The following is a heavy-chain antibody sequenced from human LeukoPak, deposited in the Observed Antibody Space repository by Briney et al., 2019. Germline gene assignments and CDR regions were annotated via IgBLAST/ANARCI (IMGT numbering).Heavy chain of an antibody. CDR3: AREVLYYSNSGSSPYFDC. J-gene: IGHJ4*02. CDR2: ISSSRSTI. CDR1: GFTFNTYT. D-gene: IGHD3-10*01. Sequence: GGSLRLSCAASGFTFNTYTMNWVRQAPGKGLEWISYISSSRSTIYYTDSVKGRFTISRDNAKNSLYLQMNSLRAEDTAVYYCAREVLYYSNSGSSPYFDCWGQGTLVTVPS. V-gene: IGHV3-48*01.